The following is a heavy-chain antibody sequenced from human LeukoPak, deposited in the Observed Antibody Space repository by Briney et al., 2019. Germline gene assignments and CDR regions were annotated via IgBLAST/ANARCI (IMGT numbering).Heavy chain of an antibody. CDR3: VRVGEYDSSSRLGY. CDR2: INSDGSST. V-gene: IGHV3-74*01. Sequence: QTGGSLRLSCAASGFTFRTYWMHWVRQAPGKGLVWVSRINSDGSSTNYADSVKGRFTISRDNAKNTLYLQMNSLRAEGTAVYYCVRVGEYDSSSRLGYWGQGTLVTVSS. D-gene: IGHD6-6*01. J-gene: IGHJ4*02. CDR1: GFTFRTYW.